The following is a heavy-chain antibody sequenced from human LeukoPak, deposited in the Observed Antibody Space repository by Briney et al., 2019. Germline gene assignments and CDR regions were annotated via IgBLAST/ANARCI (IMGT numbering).Heavy chain of an antibody. V-gene: IGHV4-34*01. CDR3: ARARRRRDYGGYNWFDP. Sequence: SETLSLTCAVYGGSFSGYYCSWIRQPPGKGLEWIGEINHSGSTNYNPSLKSRVTISVDTSKNQFSLKLSSVTAADTAVYYCARARRRRDYGGYNWFDPWGQGTLVTVSS. J-gene: IGHJ5*02. CDR2: INHSGST. D-gene: IGHD4-23*01. CDR1: GGSFSGYY.